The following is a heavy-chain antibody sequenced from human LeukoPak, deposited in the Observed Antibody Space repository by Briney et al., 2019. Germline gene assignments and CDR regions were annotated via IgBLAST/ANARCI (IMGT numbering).Heavy chain of an antibody. CDR2: INAGNGHT. D-gene: IGHD6-19*01. CDR1: GYSFTTYA. Sequence: RWASVKVSYKASGYSFTTYAIHWVRQAPGQRLEWMGWINAGNGHTKYSQKFQGRVTITRDTSASTAYMELSSLRSEDTAVYYCARDTSGWSPYFDYWGQGTLVTLSS. J-gene: IGHJ4*02. CDR3: ARDTSGWSPYFDY. V-gene: IGHV1-3*01.